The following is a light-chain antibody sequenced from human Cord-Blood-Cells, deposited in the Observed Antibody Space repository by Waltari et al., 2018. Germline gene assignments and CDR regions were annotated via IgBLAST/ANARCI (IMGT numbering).Light chain of an antibody. CDR3: QQSYSTPLT. Sequence: DIQSTHSPSSLSASVGDRVTITCRASQSISSYLNWYQQKPGKAPKLLIYAASSLQSGVPSRFSGSGSGTDFTLTISSLQPEDFATYYCQQSYSTPLTFGGGTKVEIK. CDR2: AAS. J-gene: IGKJ4*01. V-gene: IGKV1-39*01. CDR1: QSISSY.